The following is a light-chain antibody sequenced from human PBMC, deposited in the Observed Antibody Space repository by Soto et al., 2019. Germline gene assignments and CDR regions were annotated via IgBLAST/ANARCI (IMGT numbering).Light chain of an antibody. Sequence: IVMTQSPESLALSLGERATINCRSSQSVFFSSNKKNYLAWYQQKSGQPPKLLIYWASTRKSGVPDRFSGSGSGTDFTLTISSPQPEDVAVYYCQQYFSSWTFGQGTKVEIK. CDR2: WAS. CDR1: QSVFFSSNKKNY. CDR3: QQYFSSWT. V-gene: IGKV4-1*01. J-gene: IGKJ1*01.